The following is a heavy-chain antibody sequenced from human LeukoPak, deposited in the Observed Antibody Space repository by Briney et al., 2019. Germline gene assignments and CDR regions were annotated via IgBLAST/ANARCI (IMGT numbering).Heavy chain of an antibody. D-gene: IGHD6-13*01. CDR2: INHSGST. Sequence: SETLSLTCTVSGGSISSGGYYWSWIRQPPGKGLEWIGEINHSGSTNYNPSLKSRVTISVDTSKNQFSLKLSSVTAADTAVYYCARGAGAAAGILGYWGQGTLVTVSS. CDR3: ARGAGAAAGILGY. CDR1: GGSISSGGYY. V-gene: IGHV4-39*07. J-gene: IGHJ4*02.